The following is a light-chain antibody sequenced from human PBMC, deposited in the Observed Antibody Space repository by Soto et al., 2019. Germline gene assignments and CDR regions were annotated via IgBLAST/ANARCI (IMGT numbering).Light chain of an antibody. J-gene: IGKJ1*01. V-gene: IGKV1-39*01. CDR3: RQRYSTPRT. Sequence: DIQLTQSPYSLSASVGDRVTSTCRASQSISSYLNWYQQKPGKAPKILISDASSLQSGVPSRFSGSGSGTDFTLTISSLQPEDFATYYCRQRYSTPRTFGQGAKVDI. CDR1: QSISSY. CDR2: DAS.